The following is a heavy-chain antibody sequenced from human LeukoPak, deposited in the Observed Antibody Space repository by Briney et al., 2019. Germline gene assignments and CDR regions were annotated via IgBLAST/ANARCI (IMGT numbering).Heavy chain of an antibody. Sequence: GSQRLSCAASGFTFSSYAMSWVRQAPGKGLEWVSAISGSGGSTYYADSVKGRFTISRDNSKNTLYLQMNSLRAEDTAVYYCAKRDSSSPWGFDYWGQGTLVTVSS. V-gene: IGHV3-23*01. CDR2: ISGSGGST. J-gene: IGHJ4*02. CDR3: AKRDSSSPWGFDY. D-gene: IGHD6-6*01. CDR1: GFTFSSYA.